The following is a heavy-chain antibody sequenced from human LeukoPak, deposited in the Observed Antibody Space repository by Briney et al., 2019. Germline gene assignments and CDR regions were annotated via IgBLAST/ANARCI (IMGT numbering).Heavy chain of an antibody. Sequence: SETLSLTCAVYGGSFSGYYWSWIRQPPGKGLEWIGYIYYSGSTNYNPSLKSRVTISVDTSKNQFSLKLSSVTAADTAVYYCARRGYYPGHLDYWGQGTLVTISS. CDR3: ARRGYYPGHLDY. J-gene: IGHJ4*02. V-gene: IGHV4-59*01. CDR2: IYYSGST. CDR1: GGSFSGYY. D-gene: IGHD3-22*01.